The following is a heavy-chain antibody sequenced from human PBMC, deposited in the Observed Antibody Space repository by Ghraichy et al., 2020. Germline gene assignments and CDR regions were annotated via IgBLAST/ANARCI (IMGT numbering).Heavy chain of an antibody. V-gene: IGHV4-59*01. D-gene: IGHD7-27*01. CDR3: ARCLRDHNWGGLYFDL. Sequence: SQTLSLTCTVSGGSISSYYWSWIRQPPGKGLEWIGYIYYSGSTNYNPSLKSRVTISVDTSKNQFSLKLSSVTAADTAVYYRARCLRDHNWGGLYFDLWGRGTLVTVSS. CDR2: IYYSGST. J-gene: IGHJ2*01. CDR1: GGSISSYY.